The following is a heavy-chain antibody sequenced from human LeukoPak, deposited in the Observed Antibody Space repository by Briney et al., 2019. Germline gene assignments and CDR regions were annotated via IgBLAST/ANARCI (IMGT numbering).Heavy chain of an antibody. CDR3: ARGPTISETGYFDY. V-gene: IGHV4-34*01. CDR2: INHRGDT. D-gene: IGHD1-1*01. CDR1: GGSFSTYY. Sequence: PSETLSLTCAVYGGSFSTYYWSWIRQSPGKGLEWIAEINHRGDTNYNPSGKSRVTRSVDTSKNPFSLKVSSLTAADTAVYYCARGPTISETGYFDYWGQGPLVTVSS. J-gene: IGHJ4*03.